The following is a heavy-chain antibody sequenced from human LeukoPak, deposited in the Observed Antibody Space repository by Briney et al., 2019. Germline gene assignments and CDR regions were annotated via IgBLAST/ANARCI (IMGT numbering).Heavy chain of an antibody. V-gene: IGHV4-34*01. CDR1: GGSFSGYY. CDR3: ARMRGVAASSPFDY. Sequence: SETLSPTCAVSGGSFSGYYWGWIRKPPERGQWWIGEINHRGSTNYHPSLKSRVTKSGDTSKNQFSLKVSSVAAADTAVYYCARMRGVAASSPFDYWGQGTLVTVSS. CDR2: INHRGST. D-gene: IGHD2-15*01. J-gene: IGHJ4*02.